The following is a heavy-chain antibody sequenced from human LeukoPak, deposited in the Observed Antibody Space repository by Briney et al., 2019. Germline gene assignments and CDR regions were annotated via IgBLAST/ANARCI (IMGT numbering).Heavy chain of an antibody. CDR2: INPKTGVT. V-gene: IGHV1-2*02. J-gene: IGHJ4*02. D-gene: IGHD3-10*01. CDR1: GYRFSDYY. CDR3: ARDHISGKDDRNFDY. Sequence: GASVKVSCKAPGYRFSDYYMFWIRQAPGQGLEWVGWINPKTGVTSYAQKFQGRVTVATDTSISTLYMELHSLTSDDTALYYCARDHISGKDDRNFDYWGQGTLVTVSS.